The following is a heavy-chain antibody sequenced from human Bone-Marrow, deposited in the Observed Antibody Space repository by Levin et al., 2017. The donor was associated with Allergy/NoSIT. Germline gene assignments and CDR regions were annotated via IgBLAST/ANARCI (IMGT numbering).Heavy chain of an antibody. CDR3: AREGGLPTTVRGYGMDA. Sequence: PGGSLRLSCAASGFTFSSYDMHWVRQVTGKGLEWVSSIGTAEDTYYAASVEGRFTISRENDKNSLYLQMSSLRAGDTAVYYCAREGGLPTTVRGYGMDAWGQGTTVTVSS. D-gene: IGHD1-26*01. CDR2: IGTAEDT. CDR1: GFTFSSYD. V-gene: IGHV3-13*01. J-gene: IGHJ6*02.